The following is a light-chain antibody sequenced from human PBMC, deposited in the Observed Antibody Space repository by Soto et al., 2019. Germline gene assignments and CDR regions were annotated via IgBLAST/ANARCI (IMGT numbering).Light chain of an antibody. CDR1: QSVSNNY. V-gene: IGKV3-20*01. CDR2: GAS. Sequence: IMLRHSPGALSLSPGERATLSCRASQSVSNNYLAWYQQKPGQAPRLLIYGASSRATGIPDRFSGSGSGTDFTLTISRLEPEDFAVYYCQQYGSSITFGQGTRLEIK. J-gene: IGKJ5*01. CDR3: QQYGSSIT.